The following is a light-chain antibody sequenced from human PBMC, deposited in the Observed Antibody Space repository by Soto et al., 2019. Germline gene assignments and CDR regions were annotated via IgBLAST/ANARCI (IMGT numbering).Light chain of an antibody. CDR1: SSDIGAYNY. CDR3: SSHGGADNFYV. V-gene: IGLV2-8*01. Sequence: QSARTQPPSASGSPGQSVTISCTGTSSDIGAYNYVSWYQQHPGKVPKLIIHEVTQRPSGVPDRFSASKSGNTASLTVSGLQAEDEADYYCSSHGGADNFYVFGTGTKVTVL. CDR2: EVT. J-gene: IGLJ1*01.